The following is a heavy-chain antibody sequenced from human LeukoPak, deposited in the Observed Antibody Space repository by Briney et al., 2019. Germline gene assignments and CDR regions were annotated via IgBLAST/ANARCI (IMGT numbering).Heavy chain of an antibody. CDR1: GGSISSYY. CDR3: AGDIAAAVVGLGY. V-gene: IGHV4-59*01. D-gene: IGHD6-13*01. Sequence: PSETLSLTCTVSGGSISSYYWSWIRQPPGKGLEWIGYIYYSGSTNYNPSLKSRVTISVDTSKNQFSLKLSSVTAADTAVYYCAGDIAAAVVGLGYWGQGTLVTVSS. CDR2: IYYSGST. J-gene: IGHJ4*02.